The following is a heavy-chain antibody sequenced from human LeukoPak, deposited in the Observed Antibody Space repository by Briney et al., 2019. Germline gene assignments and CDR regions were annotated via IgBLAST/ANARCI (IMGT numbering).Heavy chain of an antibody. CDR1: GFTFSSYW. V-gene: IGHV3-7*01. J-gene: IGHJ6*02. CDR2: IKQDGSEK. D-gene: IGHD6-13*01. CDR3: ARLQSAAPHYYGMDV. Sequence: PGGSLRLSCAASGFTFSSYWMSWVRQAPGEGLEWVANIKQDGSEKYYVDSVKGRFTISRDNAKNSLYLQMNSLRAEDTAVYYCARLQSAAPHYYGMDVWGQGTTVTVSS.